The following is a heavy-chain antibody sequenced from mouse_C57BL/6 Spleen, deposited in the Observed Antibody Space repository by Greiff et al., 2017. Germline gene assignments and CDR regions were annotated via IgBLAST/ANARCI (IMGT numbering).Heavy chain of an antibody. CDR2: IWRGGST. D-gene: IGHD1-1*01. V-gene: IGHV2-5*01. CDR1: GFSLTSYG. CDR3: AISYYYGSSSFAY. Sequence: VQRVESGPGLVQPSQSLSITCTVSGFSLTSYGVHWVRQSPGKGLEWLGVIWRGGSTDYNAAFMSRLSITKDNSKSQVFFKMNSLQADDTAIYYCAISYYYGSSSFAYWGQGTLVTVSA. J-gene: IGHJ3*01.